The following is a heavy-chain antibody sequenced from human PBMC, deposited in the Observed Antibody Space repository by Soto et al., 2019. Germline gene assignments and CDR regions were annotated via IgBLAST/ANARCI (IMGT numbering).Heavy chain of an antibody. D-gene: IGHD4-17*01. Sequence: QVLLLQSGSEVKKAGSSVKVSCKASGDAFKSYAIHWVRQAPGQGLEYMGRIIPSYDRTKYAQKFQGRIKLTADMYTSTVYMELSSLRSEDTAVYYCARDPTNDYGDDTFDYWGQGTKVIVSS. CDR1: GDAFKSYA. CDR3: ARDPTNDYGDDTFDY. V-gene: IGHV1-69*06. CDR2: IIPSYDRT. J-gene: IGHJ4*02.